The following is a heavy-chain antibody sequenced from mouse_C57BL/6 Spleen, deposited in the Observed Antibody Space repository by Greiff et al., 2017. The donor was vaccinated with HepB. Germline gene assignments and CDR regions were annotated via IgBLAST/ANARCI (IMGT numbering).Heavy chain of an antibody. CDR3: AREHYSNWYFDV. J-gene: IGHJ1*03. D-gene: IGHD2-5*01. CDR1: GYSITSGYY. Sequence: VQLKESGPGLVKPSQSLSLTCSVTGYSITSGYYWNWIRQFPGNKLEWMGYISYDGSNNYNPSLKNRISITRDTSKNQFFLKLNSVTTEDTATYYCAREHYSNWYFDVWGTGTTVTVSS. CDR2: ISYDGSN. V-gene: IGHV3-6*01.